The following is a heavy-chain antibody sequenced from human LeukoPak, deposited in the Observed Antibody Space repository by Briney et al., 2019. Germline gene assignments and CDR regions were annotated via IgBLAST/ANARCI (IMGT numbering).Heavy chain of an antibody. CDR2: IRSKANSYAT. Sequence: GGSLRLSRAASGFTFSGSAMHWVRQASGKGLEWVGRIRSKANSYATAYAASVKGRFTISRDDSKNTAYLQMNSLKTEDTAVYYCTRRGIAAGMDVWGQGTTVTVSS. V-gene: IGHV3-73*01. CDR1: GFTFSGSA. J-gene: IGHJ6*02. D-gene: IGHD6-25*01. CDR3: TRRGIAAGMDV.